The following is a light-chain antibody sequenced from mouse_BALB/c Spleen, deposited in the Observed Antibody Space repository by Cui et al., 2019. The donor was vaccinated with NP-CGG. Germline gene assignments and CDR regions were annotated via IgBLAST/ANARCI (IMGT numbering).Light chain of an antibody. CDR3: ALWYSNHWV. V-gene: IGLV1*01. CDR2: GTN. CDR1: TGAVTTSNY. J-gene: IGLJ1*01. Sequence: QVVVTHESALTTSPGETVTLTCRSSTGAVTTSNYANWVQEKPDHLFTGLIGGTNNRTPGVPARFSGSLIGAKAALTITGAQTEDEAVYFCALWYSNHWVFGGGTKLTVL.